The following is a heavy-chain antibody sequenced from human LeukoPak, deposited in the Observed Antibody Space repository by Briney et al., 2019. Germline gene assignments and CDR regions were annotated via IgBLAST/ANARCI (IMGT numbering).Heavy chain of an antibody. CDR2: INHNGRN. CDR3: ARTIPKRIVVVPAARTYYYYYSYIDV. D-gene: IGHD2-2*01. V-gene: IGHV4-34*01. Sequence: PSETLSLTCAVYGGSFSGYYWSWVRQPPGKGLEWMGEINHNGRNKYNPSLNSRVSISVDTPNNHFSLNLSSVTAADTAVYYCARTIPKRIVVVPAARTYYYYYSYIDVWGQGTTVTVSS. J-gene: IGHJ6*03. CDR1: GGSFSGYY.